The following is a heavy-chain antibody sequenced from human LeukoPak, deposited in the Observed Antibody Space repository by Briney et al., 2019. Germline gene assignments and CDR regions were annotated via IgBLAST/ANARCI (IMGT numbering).Heavy chain of an antibody. CDR2: IYYSGST. D-gene: IGHD1-26*01. V-gene: IGHV4-59*08. CDR3: ARWEELDAFDI. Sequence: SETLSLTCTVSGGSISSYYWSWIRQPPGKGLEWIGYIYYSGSTNYNPSLKSRVTISVDTSKNQFSLKLSSVTAADTAVYYCARWEELDAFDIWGQGTMVTVSS. CDR1: GGSISSYY. J-gene: IGHJ3*02.